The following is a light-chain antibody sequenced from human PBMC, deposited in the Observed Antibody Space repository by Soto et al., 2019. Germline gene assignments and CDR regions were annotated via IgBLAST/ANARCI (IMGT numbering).Light chain of an antibody. V-gene: IGKV3-20*01. CDR1: QSVSSSY. CDR2: GAS. J-gene: IGKJ1*01. CDR3: QQYGSSAWT. Sequence: EIVLTQSPGTLSLSPGERATLSCRASQSVSSSYLAWYQQKPGQAPRPLIYGASSRAIGIPDRFSGSGSGTDFTLTISSLEPEDCAVYYCQQYGSSAWTFGQGTKVEIK.